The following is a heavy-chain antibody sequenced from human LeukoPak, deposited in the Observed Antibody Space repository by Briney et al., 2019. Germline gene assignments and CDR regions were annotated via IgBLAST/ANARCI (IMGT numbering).Heavy chain of an antibody. V-gene: IGHV1-2*06. J-gene: IGHJ4*02. Sequence: ASVKVSCKASGYTFTGYYMHWVRQAPGQGLEWMGRINPNSGCTNYAQKFQGRVTMTRDTSISTAYMELSRLRSDDTAVYYSARGYYDSSGNYYPEAGFDYWGQGTLVTVSS. D-gene: IGHD3-22*01. CDR1: GYTFTGYY. CDR2: INPNSGCT. CDR3: ARGYYDSSGNYYPEAGFDY.